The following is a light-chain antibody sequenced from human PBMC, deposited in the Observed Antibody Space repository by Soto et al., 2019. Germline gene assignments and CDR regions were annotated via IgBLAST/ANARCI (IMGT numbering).Light chain of an antibody. CDR1: SSDVGGYNY. J-gene: IGLJ2*01. CDR3: RSYGGSNNVL. Sequence: QSALTQPPSASGSPGQSVTISCTGTSSDVGGYNYVSWYQQYPGKAPTLMIYEVSKRPSGVPDRFSGSKSGNTASLTVSGIKDEDEAGSYCRSYGGSNNVLFGGGTKLTVL. CDR2: EVS. V-gene: IGLV2-8*01.